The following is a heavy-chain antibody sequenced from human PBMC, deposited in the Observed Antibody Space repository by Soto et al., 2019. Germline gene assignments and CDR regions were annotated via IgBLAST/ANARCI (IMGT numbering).Heavy chain of an antibody. J-gene: IGHJ4*02. CDR2: ISIGGGTM. CDR3: ARDGDNSGWPTTNYFDY. CDR1: GFTFSSYE. V-gene: IGHV3-48*03. Sequence: PGGSLRLSCEASGFTFSSYEMIWVRQAPGKGLEWVSYISIGGGTMYYADSVKGRFTISRDNAKNSLYLQMYGLRADDTAVYYCARDGDNSGWPTTNYFDYWGQGTLVTVSS. D-gene: IGHD7-27*01.